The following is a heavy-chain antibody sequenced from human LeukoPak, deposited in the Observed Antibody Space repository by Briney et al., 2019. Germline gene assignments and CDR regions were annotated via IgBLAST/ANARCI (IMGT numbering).Heavy chain of an antibody. V-gene: IGHV3-64*01. CDR3: ARSPYYDILTGYPAPFDY. J-gene: IGHJ4*02. CDR1: GFTFSSYA. Sequence: GGSLRLSCAASGFTFSSYAMHWVRQAPGKGLEYVSAISSNGGSTYYANSVKGRFTISRDNSKNTLYLQMGSLRAEDMAVYYCARSPYYDILTGYPAPFDYWGQGTLVTVSS. D-gene: IGHD3-9*01. CDR2: ISSNGGST.